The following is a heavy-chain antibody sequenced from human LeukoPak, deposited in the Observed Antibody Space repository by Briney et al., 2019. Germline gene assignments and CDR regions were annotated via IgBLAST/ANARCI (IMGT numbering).Heavy chain of an antibody. V-gene: IGHV1-8*01. J-gene: IGHJ6*03. CDR1: GYTFTSYD. CDR2: MNPNSGNT. D-gene: IGHD3-10*01. Sequence: GASVKVSCKASGYTFTSYDINWVRQATGQGLEWMGWMNPNSGNTGYAQKFQGRVTMTRNNSISTAYMELSSLRSEDTAVYYCARDLNLSGGGHYYYYMDVWGKGTTVTVSS. CDR3: ARDLNLSGGGHYYYYMDV.